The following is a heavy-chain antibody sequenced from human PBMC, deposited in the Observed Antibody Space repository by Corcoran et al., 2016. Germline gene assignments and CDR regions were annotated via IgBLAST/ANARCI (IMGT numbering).Heavy chain of an antibody. CDR3: ARGGDGYGNFEY. D-gene: IGHD5-12*01. V-gene: IGHV3-74*01. Sequence: EVQLAESGGGLVQPGGSLRLSCAASGFTFSSYWMHWVRQAPGKGLVWVSRIRGDGSDTSYADSVKGRFTISRDNAKNALYLQKNTLRAEDTALEYCARGGDGYGNFEYWGHGTLVTVSS. CDR1: GFTFSSYW. CDR2: IRGDGSDT. J-gene: IGHJ4*01.